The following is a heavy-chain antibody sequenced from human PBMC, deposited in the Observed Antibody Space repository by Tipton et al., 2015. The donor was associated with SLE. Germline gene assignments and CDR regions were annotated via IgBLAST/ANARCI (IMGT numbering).Heavy chain of an antibody. V-gene: IGHV5-51*03. D-gene: IGHD1/OR15-1a*01. CDR1: GYSFTNFW. Sequence: QLVQSGAEVKKPGESLKISCKGSGYSFTNFWIGWVRQMPEKGLEWMGIIYPGASNSIYSPSFQGQVTISADKSISTAHLQWSSLKASDTATYYCARSRVLGTGAGTFDIWGQGTMVTVSS. CDR2: IYPGASNS. CDR3: ARSRVLGTGAGTFDI. J-gene: IGHJ3*02.